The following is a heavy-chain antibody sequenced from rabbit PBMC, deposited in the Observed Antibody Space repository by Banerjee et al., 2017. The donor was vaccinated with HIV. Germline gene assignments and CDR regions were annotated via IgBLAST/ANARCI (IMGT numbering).Heavy chain of an antibody. Sequence: QSLEESGGDLVKPGASLTLTCTASGFSFSSSYYMCWVRQAPGKGLEWIACIYGGSSGSTYYASWAKGRFTISKTSSTTVTLQMTSLTAADTATYFCARDYINGYSDYVFNLWGQGTLVTVS. CDR1: GFSFSSSYY. CDR2: IYGGSSGST. CDR3: ARDYINGYSDYVFNL. V-gene: IGHV1S40*01. J-gene: IGHJ4*01. D-gene: IGHD6-1*01.